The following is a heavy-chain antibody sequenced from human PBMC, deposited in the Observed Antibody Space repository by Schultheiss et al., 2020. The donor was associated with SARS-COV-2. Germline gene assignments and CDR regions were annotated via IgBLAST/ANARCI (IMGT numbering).Heavy chain of an antibody. D-gene: IGHD2-2*01. CDR3: ARAVRVPAATYYYYYYMDV. V-gene: IGHV3-21*01. CDR2: ISSSSSYI. CDR1: GFTFSSYS. Sequence: ETLSLTCAASGFTFSSYSMNWVRQAPGKGLEWVSSISSSSSYIYYADSVKGRFTISRDNAKNSLYLQMNSLRAEDTAVYYCARAVRVPAATYYYYYYMDVWGKGTTVTVSS. J-gene: IGHJ6*03.